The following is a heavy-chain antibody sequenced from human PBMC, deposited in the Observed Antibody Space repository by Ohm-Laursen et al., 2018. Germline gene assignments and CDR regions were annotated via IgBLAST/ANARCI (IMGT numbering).Heavy chain of an antibody. J-gene: IGHJ6*02. D-gene: IGHD2-21*02. CDR2: ISYDGSNK. V-gene: IGHV3-30*18. CDR3: AKTTYCGGDCYSGSGYGMDV. Sequence: SLRLSCSASGFTFSSYGMHWVRQAPGKGLEWVAVISYDGSNKYYADSVKGRFTISRDNSKNTLYLQMNSLRAEDTAVYYCAKTTYCGGDCYSGSGYGMDVWGQGTTVTVSS. CDR1: GFTFSSYG.